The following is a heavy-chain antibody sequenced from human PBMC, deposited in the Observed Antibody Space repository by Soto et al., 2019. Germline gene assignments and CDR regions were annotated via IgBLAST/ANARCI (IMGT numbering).Heavy chain of an antibody. CDR3: ATTYCSGGYCFSSEY. CDR1: GITFRSYS. V-gene: IGHV3-21*01. D-gene: IGHD2-15*01. Sequence: GGSLRLSCAASGITFRSYSMSWVRQAPGKGLEWVSSITSGSSDIYYADSVKGRFTISRDNGENSLYLQMTSLGAEDTGVYYCATTYCSGGYCFSSEYWGQGVLVTVSS. J-gene: IGHJ4*02. CDR2: ITSGSSDI.